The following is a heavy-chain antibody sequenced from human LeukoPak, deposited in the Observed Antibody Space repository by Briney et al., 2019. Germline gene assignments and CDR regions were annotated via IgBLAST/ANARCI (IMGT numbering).Heavy chain of an antibody. V-gene: IGHV5-10-1*01. Sequence: GESLRISCKGSGYSFTTYWITWVRQMPGKGLEWMGRIDPSDSYTNYSPSFQGHFTISADKSISTAYLQWSSLKAPDTAMYYCTRQGSGWPLDFWGRGTLVTVSS. CDR2: IDPSDSYT. J-gene: IGHJ4*02. CDR1: GYSFTTYW. CDR3: TRQGSGWPLDF. D-gene: IGHD6-19*01.